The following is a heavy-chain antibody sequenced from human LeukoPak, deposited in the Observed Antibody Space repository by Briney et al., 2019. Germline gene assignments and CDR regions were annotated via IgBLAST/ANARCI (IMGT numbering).Heavy chain of an antibody. V-gene: IGHV1-2*02. D-gene: IGHD2-15*01. CDR3: ARDCSGGPYDWFDP. J-gene: IGHJ5*02. CDR2: INPNSGGT. CDR1: GYTFTVYY. Sequence: ASVKVSCKASGYTFTVYYMHWVRQAPGQGLEWMGWINPNSGGTNYAQKFQGRVTMTRDTSISTAYMELSRLRPDDTAVYYCARDCSGGPYDWFDPWGQGTLVTVSS.